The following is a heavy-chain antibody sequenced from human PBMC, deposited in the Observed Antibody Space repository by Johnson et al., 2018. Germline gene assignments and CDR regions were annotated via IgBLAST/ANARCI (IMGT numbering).Heavy chain of an antibody. CDR1: GGSLNNYY. Sequence: QVQLQESGPGLVKPSETLSLTCTFSGGSLNNYYLTWIRQPPGKGLEWIGYMFYSGSTNDNPSLKSRVTMSLDMPQNPFSLRLRSVTAADTAVDYCAGGYCSTGYHEFFEQWGHGTRVTVSS. J-gene: IGHJ1*01. CDR2: MFYSGST. V-gene: IGHV4-59*01. CDR3: AGGYCSTGYHEFFEQ. D-gene: IGHD3-22*01.